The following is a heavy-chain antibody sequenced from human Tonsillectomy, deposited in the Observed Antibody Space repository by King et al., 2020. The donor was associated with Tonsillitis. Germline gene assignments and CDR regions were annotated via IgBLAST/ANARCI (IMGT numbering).Heavy chain of an antibody. Sequence: VQLVESGGGLVQPGRSLRLSCAASGFTFDDYAMHWVRQAPGKGLEWVSGISWNSGSIGYADSVKGRFTISRDNAKNSLYLQMNSLRAEDTALYYCAKGTSHFIAAAGMGGAPNWFDPWGQGTLVTVSS. J-gene: IGHJ5*02. CDR3: AKGTSHFIAAAGMGGAPNWFDP. D-gene: IGHD6-13*01. V-gene: IGHV3-9*01. CDR2: ISWNSGSI. CDR1: GFTFDDYA.